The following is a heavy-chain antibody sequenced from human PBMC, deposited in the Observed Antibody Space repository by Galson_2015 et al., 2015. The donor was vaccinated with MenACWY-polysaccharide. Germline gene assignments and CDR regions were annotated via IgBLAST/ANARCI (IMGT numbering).Heavy chain of an antibody. Sequence: SLRLSCAASGFTFSTYAMNWVRQAPGKGLEWVSTISSSGGNTYYADSVKGRFTISRDNSKNTLYLQMNSLRAEDTAVYYCARQTARRYSAALDIWCQGTMVTVSS. CDR2: ISSSGGNT. J-gene: IGHJ3*02. CDR3: ARQTARRYSAALDI. D-gene: IGHD1-14*01. V-gene: IGHV3-23*01. CDR1: GFTFSTYA.